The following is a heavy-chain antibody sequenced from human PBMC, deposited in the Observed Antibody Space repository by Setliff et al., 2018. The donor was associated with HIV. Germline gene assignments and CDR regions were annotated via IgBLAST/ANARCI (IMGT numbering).Heavy chain of an antibody. V-gene: IGHV4-59*11. J-gene: IGHJ4*02. Sequence: SETLSLTCTVSGGSISSHFWSWIRQPPGKGLEWIGSIYYSGSTNYNPSLKSRVTISVDTSKNQFSLKLSSVTAADTAVYYCARGRMDSYYFDYWGQGTLVTVSS. CDR2: IYYSGST. CDR1: GGSISSHF. CDR3: ARGRMDSYYFDY.